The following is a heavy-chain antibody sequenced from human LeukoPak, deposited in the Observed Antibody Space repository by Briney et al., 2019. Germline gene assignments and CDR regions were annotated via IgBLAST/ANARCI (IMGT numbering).Heavy chain of an antibody. Sequence: GGSLRLSCAASGFTFSRDAMSWVRQAPGKGLEWVSGISGGGAGTYYADSVKGRFTISRDNSRNTLYLQMSSLRAEDTAVYYCAKGQQDCSSTTCYSVYWGQGTLVTVSS. CDR3: AKGQQDCSSTTCYSVY. CDR1: GFTFSRDA. J-gene: IGHJ4*02. D-gene: IGHD2-2*02. V-gene: IGHV3-23*01. CDR2: ISGGGAGT.